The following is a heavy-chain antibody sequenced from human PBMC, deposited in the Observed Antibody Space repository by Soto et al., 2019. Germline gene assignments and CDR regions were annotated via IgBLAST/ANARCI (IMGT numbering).Heavy chain of an antibody. CDR1: GINYNAYA. D-gene: IGHD5-12*01. CDR2: INAGNGDT. J-gene: IGHJ4*02. CDR3: ARAISGYVT. V-gene: IGHV1-3*01. Sequence: QVQLVQSGAEMKKPGASVKLSCKTSGINYNAYAIQWVRKAPGQGLEWMGWINAGNGDTRYSQNFQGRVTLTRDTSASTVYMDLDSLKSEDTGVYYCARAISGYVTWGQGTLVTVSS.